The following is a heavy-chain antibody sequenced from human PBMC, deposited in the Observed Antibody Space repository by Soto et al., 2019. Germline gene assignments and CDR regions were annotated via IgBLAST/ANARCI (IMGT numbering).Heavy chain of an antibody. CDR2: IYYSGST. CDR1: GGSISSGDYY. Sequence: SETRSLTCTVSGGSISSGDYYWSWIRQPPGKGLEWIGYIYYSGSTYYNPSLKSRVTISVDTSKNQFSLKLSSVTAADTAVYYCTRASRVLRYFHRLFHAYWAQGTLVTVSS. D-gene: IGHD3-9*01. CDR3: TRASRVLRYFHRLFHAY. J-gene: IGHJ1*01. V-gene: IGHV4-30-4*01.